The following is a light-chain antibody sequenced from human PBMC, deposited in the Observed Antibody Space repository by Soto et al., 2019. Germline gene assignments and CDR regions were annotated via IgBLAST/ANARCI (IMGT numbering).Light chain of an antibody. CDR1: ESVSDY. V-gene: IGKV3-11*01. CDR2: DTS. J-gene: IGKJ4*01. Sequence: EIVLTQSPATLSLSPGERATLSCRASESVSDYIAWYQQKPGQPPRLVIYDTSKRATGVPARFSGSGSGTDFTLTISSLEPEDFAFYYCQQRTNWLTFGGGTKVEIK. CDR3: QQRTNWLT.